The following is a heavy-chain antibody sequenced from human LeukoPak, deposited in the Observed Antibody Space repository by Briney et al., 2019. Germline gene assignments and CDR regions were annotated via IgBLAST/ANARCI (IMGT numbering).Heavy chain of an antibody. D-gene: IGHD1-26*01. CDR1: GGSFSGYY. CDR2: INHSGST. Sequence: PSETLSLTCAVYGGSFSGYYWSWIRQPPGKGLEWIGEINHSGSTNYNPSLKSRVTISVDTSKNQFSLKLSSVTAADTAVYYCARDQVSYSGSLYYYYYMDVWGKGATVTVSS. CDR3: ARDQVSYSGSLYYYYYMDV. J-gene: IGHJ6*03. V-gene: IGHV4-34*01.